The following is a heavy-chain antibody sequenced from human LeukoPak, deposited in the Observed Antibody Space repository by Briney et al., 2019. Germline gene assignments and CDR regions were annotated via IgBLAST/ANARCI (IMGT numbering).Heavy chain of an antibody. CDR2: IKSDGSGT. V-gene: IGHV3-74*01. Sequence: PGGSLRLSCAASGFTFSSYWLHWVRQVPGKGLVGVSRIKSDGSGTNHADSVKGRFTISTDNAKNTLFLQLHSLRADDTPVYCCVSGWTTTSSLYYWGQGTLVTVSS. J-gene: IGHJ4*02. D-gene: IGHD2-2*01. CDR1: GFTFSSYW. CDR3: VSGWTTTSSLYY.